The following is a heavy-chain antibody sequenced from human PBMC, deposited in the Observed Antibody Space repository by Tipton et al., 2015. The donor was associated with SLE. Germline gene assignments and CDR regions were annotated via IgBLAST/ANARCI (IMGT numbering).Heavy chain of an antibody. Sequence: TLSLTCTVFGGSISNHYWTWIRQPPGKGLEWIGYIHNSGSTNYNPSLKSRVTISVDTSKNQFSLKLSSVTAADTAVYYCARASGYSSGWFIWGQGTMVTVSS. V-gene: IGHV4-59*08. CDR1: GGSISNHY. D-gene: IGHD6-19*01. CDR3: ARASGYSSGWFI. CDR2: IHNSGST. J-gene: IGHJ3*02.